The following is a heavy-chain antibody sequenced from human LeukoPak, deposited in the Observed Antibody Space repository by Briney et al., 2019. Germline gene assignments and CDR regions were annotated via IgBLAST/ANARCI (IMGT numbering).Heavy chain of an antibody. Sequence: GGSLRLSCAASKFTFSHFGMHWVRQAPGKGLVWVAAIWNDGSSQYYAESVKGRFTVSRDNSHNTLHLQMNSLRPEDTAVYYCAKDAQRGFDYSNSLENWGQGTLVTVSS. CDR2: IWNDGSSQ. J-gene: IGHJ4*02. D-gene: IGHD4-11*01. V-gene: IGHV3-33*06. CDR1: KFTFSHFG. CDR3: AKDAQRGFDYSNSLEN.